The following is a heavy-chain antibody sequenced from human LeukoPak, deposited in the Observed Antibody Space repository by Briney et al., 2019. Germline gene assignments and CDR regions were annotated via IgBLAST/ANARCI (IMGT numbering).Heavy chain of an antibody. V-gene: IGHV3-23*01. Sequence: GGSLRLSCAASGFTFSSYAMSWVRQAPGKGLEWVSAISGSGGSTYYADSVKGRFTISRDNSKNTLYLQMNSLRAEDTAVYYCARDRYSSGWSDYWGQGTLVTVSS. J-gene: IGHJ4*02. CDR3: ARDRYSSGWSDY. D-gene: IGHD6-19*01. CDR2: ISGSGGST. CDR1: GFTFSSYA.